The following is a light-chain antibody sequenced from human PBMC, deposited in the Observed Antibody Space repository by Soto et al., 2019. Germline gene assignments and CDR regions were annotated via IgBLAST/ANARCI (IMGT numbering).Light chain of an antibody. CDR1: QSVSNNY. CDR2: GSS. Sequence: EVVLTQSPGTLSLSPGERATLSCRASQSVSNNYFAWYQQKPGQAPRLLIFGSSDRATGIPDRFSGSGSGKAFTITISRLEPEVLGVYYCTQNGSSPPNIFGRGTKLE. J-gene: IGKJ2*01. CDR3: TQNGSSPPNI. V-gene: IGKV3-20*01.